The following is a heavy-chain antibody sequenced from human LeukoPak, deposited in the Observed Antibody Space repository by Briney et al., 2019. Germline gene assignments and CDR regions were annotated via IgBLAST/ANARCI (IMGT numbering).Heavy chain of an antibody. CDR3: ARGPYSSSWSNWFDP. CDR1: GGSISSSNW. V-gene: IGHV4-4*02. Sequence: SGTLSLTCAVSGGSISSSNWWNWVRQPPGKGLEWIGEIYHSGSTNYNPSLKSRVTISVDKSKNQFPLKLSSVTAADTAVYYCARGPYSSSWSNWFDPWGQGTLVTVSS. CDR2: IYHSGST. D-gene: IGHD6-13*01. J-gene: IGHJ5*02.